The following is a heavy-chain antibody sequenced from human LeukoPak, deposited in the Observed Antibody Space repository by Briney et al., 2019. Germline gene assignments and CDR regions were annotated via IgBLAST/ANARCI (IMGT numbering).Heavy chain of an antibody. D-gene: IGHD3-22*01. Sequence: SETLSLTCTVSGGSISSYYWSWIRQPPGKGLEWIGYTYYSGSTNYNPSLKSRVTISVDTSKNQFSLKLSSVTAADTAVYYCASQSGYYSAFDIWGQGTMVTVSS. CDR2: TYYSGST. V-gene: IGHV4-59*08. J-gene: IGHJ3*02. CDR1: GGSISSYY. CDR3: ASQSGYYSAFDI.